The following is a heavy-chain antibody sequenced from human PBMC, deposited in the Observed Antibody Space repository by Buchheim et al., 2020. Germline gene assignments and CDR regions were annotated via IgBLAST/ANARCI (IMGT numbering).Heavy chain of an antibody. CDR2: ISYDGGNK. Sequence: QVQLVESGGGVVQPGRSLRLSCAASGFTFSSYAMHWVRQAPGKGLEWVAVISYDGGNKYYADSVKGRFTISRDNSKNTLYLQMNSLRAEDTAVYYCARVGDSSGYYLFLDYWGQGTL. CDR1: GFTFSSYA. J-gene: IGHJ4*02. CDR3: ARVGDSSGYYLFLDY. D-gene: IGHD3-22*01. V-gene: IGHV3-30*04.